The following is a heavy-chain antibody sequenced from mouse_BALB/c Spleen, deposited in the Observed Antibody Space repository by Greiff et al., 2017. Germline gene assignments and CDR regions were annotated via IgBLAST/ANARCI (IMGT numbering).Heavy chain of an antibody. CDR1: GYAFSSYW. D-gene: IGHD2-2*01. J-gene: IGHJ2*01. V-gene: IGHV1-80*01. CDR3: ARTDYGYPYFDY. CDR2: IYPGDGDT. Sequence: VHLVESGAELVRPGSSVKISCKASGYAFSSYWMNWVKQRPGQGLEWIGQIYPGDGDTNYNGKFKGKATLTADKSSSTAYMQLSSLTSEDSAVYFCARTDYGYPYFDYWGQGTTLTVSS.